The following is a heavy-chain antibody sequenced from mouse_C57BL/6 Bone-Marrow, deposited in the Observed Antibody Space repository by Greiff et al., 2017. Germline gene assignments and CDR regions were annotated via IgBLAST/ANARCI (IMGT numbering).Heavy chain of an antibody. CDR3: ANGSSYWYFDV. CDR2: IWSGGST. V-gene: IGHV2-2*01. D-gene: IGHD1-1*01. J-gene: IGHJ1*03. CDR1: GFSLTSYG. Sequence: VQLVESGPGLVQPSQSLSITCPVSGFSLTSYGVHWVRQSPGKGLEWLGVIWSGGSTDYNAAFISRLSISKDNSKSQVFFKMNSLQADDTAIYYCANGSSYWYFDVWGTGTTVTVSS.